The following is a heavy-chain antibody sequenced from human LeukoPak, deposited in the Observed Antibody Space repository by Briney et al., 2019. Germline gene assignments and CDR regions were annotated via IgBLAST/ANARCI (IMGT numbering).Heavy chain of an antibody. CDR2: IYHSGST. V-gene: IGHV4-59*01. D-gene: IGHD4-17*01. Sequence: SETLSLTCTVSGGSLRRLYWRWTPQPPGKGLEWIGYIYHSGSTNYNPSLKSRVTISVDTSKNQFSLKLSSVTAADTAVYYCARSYGAKRACVYWGQGALVTVSS. J-gene: IGHJ4*02. CDR1: GGSLRRLY. CDR3: ARSYGAKRACVY.